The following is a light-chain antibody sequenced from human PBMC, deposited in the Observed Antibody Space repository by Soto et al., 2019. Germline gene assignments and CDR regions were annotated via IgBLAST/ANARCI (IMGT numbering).Light chain of an antibody. CDR2: GAS. CDR1: QSVRSN. CDR3: QQYNIWPPLT. J-gene: IGKJ4*01. V-gene: IGKV3-15*01. Sequence: EVELTQSPDILSVSPGETATLSCRASQSVRSNLAWYQQKPGQAPRLLIYGASTRATGIPARFSGSGSGRKFTLTISSLQSEDFGLYYCQQYNIWPPLTFGGGTKVEIK.